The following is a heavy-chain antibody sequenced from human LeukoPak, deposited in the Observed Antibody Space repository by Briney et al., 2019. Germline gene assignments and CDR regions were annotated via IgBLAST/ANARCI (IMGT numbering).Heavy chain of an antibody. CDR3: AKEGY. J-gene: IGHJ4*02. CDR1: GFSFSVNW. V-gene: IGHV3-7*01. CDR2: IKQDGSEN. Sequence: PGGSLRLSCAASGFSFSVNWMSWVRQAPGKGPEWVASIKQDGSENYYVDSVSGRFTISRDNAKNSLYLQMNSLRAEDTAVYYCAKEGYWGRGTLVTVSS.